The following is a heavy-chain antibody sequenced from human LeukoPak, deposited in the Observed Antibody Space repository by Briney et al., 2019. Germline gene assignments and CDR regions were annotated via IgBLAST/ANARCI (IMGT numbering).Heavy chain of an antibody. CDR3: ARDSSGLSFDY. CDR2: IYSGGST. CDR1: GFTFSSHW. J-gene: IGHJ4*02. D-gene: IGHD6-19*01. V-gene: IGHV3-53*04. Sequence: GGSLRLSCAASGFTFSSHWMNWVRQPPGKGLEWVSVIYSGGSTYYPDSVKGRFTISRHNSKNTLYLQMNSLRADDTAVYYCARDSSGLSFDYWGQGTLVTVSS.